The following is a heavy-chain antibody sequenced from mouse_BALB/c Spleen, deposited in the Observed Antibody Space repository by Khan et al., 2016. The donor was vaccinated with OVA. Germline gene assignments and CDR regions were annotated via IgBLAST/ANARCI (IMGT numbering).Heavy chain of an antibody. J-gene: IGHJ4*01. D-gene: IGHD2-12*01. Sequence: EVKLLESGPGLVKPSQSLSLTCTVTGYSITSDYAWNWIRQFPGDRLEWMGYISSSGSASYNPSLKSRISITRDTSKNQFFLQLKSVTTEDTATYFCARSLYCSCGYGLDYWGRGSSVTVSS. CDR2: ISSSGSA. CDR3: ARSLYCSCGYGLDY. V-gene: IGHV3-2*02. CDR1: GYSITSDYA.